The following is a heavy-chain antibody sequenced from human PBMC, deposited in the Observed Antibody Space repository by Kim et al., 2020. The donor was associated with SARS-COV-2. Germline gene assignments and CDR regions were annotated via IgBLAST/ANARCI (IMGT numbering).Heavy chain of an antibody. Sequence: SETLSLTCTVFGGSISSDYWSWIRQPPGKGLEWIGYIHYSGSTNYNPSLKSRVTISVDTSKKQFSLKLRSVTAADTAVYFCARKQTSSGCHSFDYWGQGTLVTVSS. V-gene: IGHV4-59*01. D-gene: IGHD6-19*01. CDR3: ARKQTSSGCHSFDY. CDR1: GGSISSDY. J-gene: IGHJ4*02. CDR2: IHYSGST.